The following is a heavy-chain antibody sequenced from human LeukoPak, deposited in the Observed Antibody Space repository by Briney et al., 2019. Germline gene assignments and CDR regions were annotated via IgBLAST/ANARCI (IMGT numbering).Heavy chain of an antibody. J-gene: IGHJ3*02. V-gene: IGHV4-59*08. D-gene: IGHD6-13*01. CDR3: ARVRAAAGEIFDI. CDR2: IYYSGST. CDR1: GGSISSYY. Sequence: PSETLSLTCTVSGGSISSYYWSWIRQPPGKGLEWIGYIYYSGSTNYNPSLKSRVTISVDTSKNQFSLKLSSVTAADTAVYYCARVRAAAGEIFDIWGQGTMVTVSS.